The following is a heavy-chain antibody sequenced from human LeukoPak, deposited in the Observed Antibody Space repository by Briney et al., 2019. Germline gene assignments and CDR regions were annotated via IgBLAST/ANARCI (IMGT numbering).Heavy chain of an antibody. Sequence: GGSLRLSCAASGFTFSDYYMSWIRQAPGKGLEWVSYISSSSSYTNYADSVKGRFTISRDNAKNSLYLQMNSLRAEDTAAYYCARLLWFGELFDYWGQGTLVTVSS. J-gene: IGHJ4*02. V-gene: IGHV3-11*06. CDR3: ARLLWFGELFDY. CDR2: ISSSSSYT. CDR1: GFTFSDYY. D-gene: IGHD3-10*01.